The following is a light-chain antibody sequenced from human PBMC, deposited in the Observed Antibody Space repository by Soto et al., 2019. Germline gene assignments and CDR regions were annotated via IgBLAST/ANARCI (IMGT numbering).Light chain of an antibody. CDR3: HQYFIWPPIYT. V-gene: IGKV3-15*01. CDR2: GAS. CDR1: QTVISN. Sequence: EIVMTQSPATLSVSPGDTATLSCRASQTVISNLAWYQQKPGQAPGLLIYGASTRAAGIPARFSGVWSGTEFTLTISSLQSEDFAVYYCHQYFIWPPIYTFGQGTKLEIK. J-gene: IGKJ2*01.